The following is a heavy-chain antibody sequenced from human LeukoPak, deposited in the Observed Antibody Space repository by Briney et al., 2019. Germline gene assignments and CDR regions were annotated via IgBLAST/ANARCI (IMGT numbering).Heavy chain of an antibody. Sequence: GGSLRLSCAASGFTFSNYAMSWVRQAPGKGLEWVSAISASGGSTYYADSVKGRFAISRDNSKNTLYLQMNSLRAEDTAVYYCAKGPRPYSNYHYYYYYMDVWGKGTTVTVSS. CDR1: GFTFSNYA. V-gene: IGHV3-23*01. D-gene: IGHD4-11*01. CDR3: AKGPRPYSNYHYYYYYMDV. J-gene: IGHJ6*03. CDR2: ISASGGST.